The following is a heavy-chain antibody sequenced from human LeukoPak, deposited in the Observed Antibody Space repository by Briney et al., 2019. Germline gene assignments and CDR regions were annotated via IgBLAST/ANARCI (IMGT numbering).Heavy chain of an antibody. V-gene: IGHV4-59*01. D-gene: IGHD3-22*01. CDR3: ARGYYDSSGYYYAEYFQH. CDR2: IYYSGST. J-gene: IGHJ1*01. CDR1: GGSISSYY. Sequence: PSETLSLTCTVSGGSISSYYWSWIRQPPGKGLEWIGYIYYSGSTNYNPSLKSRVTISVDTSKNQFSLKLSSVTAADTAVYYCARGYYDSSGYYYAEYFQHWGQGTLVTVSS.